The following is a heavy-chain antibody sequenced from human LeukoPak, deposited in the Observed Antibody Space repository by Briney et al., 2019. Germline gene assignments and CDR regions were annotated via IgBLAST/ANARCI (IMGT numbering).Heavy chain of an antibody. V-gene: IGHV4-61*02. CDR3: ARGEGDGYNT. J-gene: IGHJ5*02. D-gene: IGHD5-24*01. Sequence: SETLSLTCTVSGGSISSGSYYWSWIRQPAGKGLEWIGRIYTSGSTNYNPSLKSRVTISVDTSKNQFSLKLSSVTAADTAVYYCARGEGDGYNTWGQGTLVTVSS. CDR2: IYTSGST. CDR1: GGSISSGSYY.